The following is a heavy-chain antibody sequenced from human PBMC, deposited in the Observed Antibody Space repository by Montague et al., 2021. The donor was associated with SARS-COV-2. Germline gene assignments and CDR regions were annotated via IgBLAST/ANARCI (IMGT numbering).Heavy chain of an antibody. V-gene: IGHV4-34*01. CDR1: GDSITSDVSY. CDR3: ARVRAVPAAMRIFSLGRSYYGMDV. J-gene: IGHJ6*02. Sequence: SETLSLTCTVSGDSITSDVSYWSWIRQPPGKGLEWIGEINHSGSTNYNPSLKSRVTISVDTSKNQFSLKLSSVTAADTAVYYCARVRAVPAAMRIFSLGRSYYGMDVWGQGTTVTVSS. CDR2: INHSGST. D-gene: IGHD2-2*01.